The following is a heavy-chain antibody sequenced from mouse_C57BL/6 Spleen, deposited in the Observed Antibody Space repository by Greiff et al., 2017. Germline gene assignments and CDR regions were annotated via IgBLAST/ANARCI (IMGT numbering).Heavy chain of an antibody. J-gene: IGHJ4*01. V-gene: IGHV1-52*01. D-gene: IGHD2-1*01. CDR1: GYTFTSYW. CDR2: IDPSDSET. CDR3: ATIYYGKGDAMDD. Sequence: QVQLQQPGAELVRPGSSVKLSCKASGYTFTSYWMHWVKQRPIQGLEWIGNIDPSDSETHYNQKFKDKATLTVDKSSSTAYMQLSSLTSEDSAVYYCATIYYGKGDAMDDWGQGTSVTVSA.